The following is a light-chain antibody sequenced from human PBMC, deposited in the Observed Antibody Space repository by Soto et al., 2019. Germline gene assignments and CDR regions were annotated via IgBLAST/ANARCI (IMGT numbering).Light chain of an antibody. CDR2: EVS. V-gene: IGLV2-14*01. J-gene: IGLJ1*01. CDR3: CSYTSSSTYV. Sequence: QSALTQPASVSGSPGQSITISCTGTSSDVGGHNYVSWYQQYPGKAPKVMIYEVSYRPSGVSNRFSGSKSGNTASLNISGLQTEDEADYYCCSYTSSSTYVFGTGTKVTVL. CDR1: SSDVGGHNY.